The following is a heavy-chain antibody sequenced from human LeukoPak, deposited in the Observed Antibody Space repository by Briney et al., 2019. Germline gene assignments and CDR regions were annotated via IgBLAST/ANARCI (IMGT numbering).Heavy chain of an antibody. Sequence: PSETLSLTCAVYGGSFSGYYWSWIRQPPGKGLDWIGEINHSGSTNYNPSLKSRVTISVDTSKNQFSLKLSSVTAADTAVYYCARVRGSARFSSWAFDYWGQGTLVTVSS. CDR3: ARVRGSARFSSWAFDY. V-gene: IGHV4-34*01. D-gene: IGHD6-13*01. CDR1: GGSFSGYY. CDR2: INHSGST. J-gene: IGHJ4*02.